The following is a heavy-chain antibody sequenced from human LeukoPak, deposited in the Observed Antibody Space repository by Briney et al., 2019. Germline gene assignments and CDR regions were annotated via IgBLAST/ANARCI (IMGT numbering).Heavy chain of an antibody. CDR2: IDPSDAYT. CDR3: ARHSVSQRGFCPLDS. CDR1: GYTFSNYW. V-gene: IGHV5-10-1*01. J-gene: IGHJ4*02. Sequence: GESLTISCKGSGYTFSNYWISLVRQMPGKGLEWMARIDPSDAYTTYSPSFQGHVTISTDNSLRSAYLQWCGLQASDTAMYYCARHSVSQRGFCPLDSWGQGTVVTVSS. D-gene: IGHD3-22*01.